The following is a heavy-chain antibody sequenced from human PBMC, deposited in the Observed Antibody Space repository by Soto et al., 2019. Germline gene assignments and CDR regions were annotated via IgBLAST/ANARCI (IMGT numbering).Heavy chain of an antibody. CDR3: ARDQDIVVAPGAYGMDV. Sequence: GGSLRLSCAASGFIFRSYSLSWVRQVPGKGLEWLSYISSSSRITYYADSVKGRFTVSRDNAKNSLYLQMNSLRDEDTAVYYCARDQDIVVAPGAYGMDVWGQGTTVTVSS. CDR2: ISSSSRIT. D-gene: IGHD2-2*01. J-gene: IGHJ6*02. CDR1: GFIFRSYS. V-gene: IGHV3-48*02.